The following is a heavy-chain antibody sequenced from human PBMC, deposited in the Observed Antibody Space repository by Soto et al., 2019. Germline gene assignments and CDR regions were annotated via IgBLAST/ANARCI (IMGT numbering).Heavy chain of an antibody. Sequence: GGSLRLSCAGSGFTFGDSYISWIRQAPGKGLEWLSYISPGSRYPAYADSVKGRFTISRDNAKRSLYLQMMSLAAEDTAIYYCVRGGGGGLFDPWGQGTMVTVSS. J-gene: IGHJ5*02. CDR3: VRGGGGGLFDP. V-gene: IGHV3-11*06. D-gene: IGHD2-15*01. CDR1: GFTFGDSY. CDR2: ISPGSRYP.